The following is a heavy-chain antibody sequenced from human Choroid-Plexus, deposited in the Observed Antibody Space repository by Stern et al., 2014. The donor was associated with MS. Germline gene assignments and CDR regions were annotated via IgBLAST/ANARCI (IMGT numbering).Heavy chain of an antibody. CDR2: ISYDGSK. CDR1: GFSFSSFG. Sequence: VQLVESGGGVVQPGRPLRLSCAASGFSFSSFGMHWVRQAPGKGLEWVAVISYDGSKDYADSVKGRFAISRDNSKNTLYLQMNSLRAEDTAVYYCAKDRQYLTFCFDFWGQGSLVTVSS. V-gene: IGHV3-30*18. J-gene: IGHJ4*02. CDR3: AKDRQYLTFCFDF. D-gene: IGHD2/OR15-2a*01.